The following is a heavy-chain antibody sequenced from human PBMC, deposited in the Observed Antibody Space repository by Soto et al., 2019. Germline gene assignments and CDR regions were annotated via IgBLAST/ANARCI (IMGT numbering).Heavy chain of an antibody. CDR2: INHSGST. CDR1: GGSISSYY. CDR3: ARGPRYDYVWGSYRPRWFDP. J-gene: IGHJ5*02. Sequence: SETLSLTCTVSGGSISSYYWSWIRQPPGKGLEWIGEINHSGSTNYNPSLKSRVTISVDTSKNQFSLKLSSVTAADTAVYYCARGPRYDYVWGSYRPRWFDPWGQGTLVTVSS. D-gene: IGHD3-16*02. V-gene: IGHV4-34*01.